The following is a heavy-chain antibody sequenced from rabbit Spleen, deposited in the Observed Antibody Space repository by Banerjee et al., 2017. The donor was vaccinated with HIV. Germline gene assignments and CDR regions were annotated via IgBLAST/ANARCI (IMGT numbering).Heavy chain of an antibody. CDR2: IVPVFGIT. D-gene: IGHD1-1*01. CDR3: ARDSATSFSSYGMDL. V-gene: IGHV1S45*01. J-gene: IGHJ6*01. CDR1: GFTISSYW. Sequence: QEQLEESGGRLVQPGGSLTLSCKGSGFTISSYWMNWVRQAPGKGLEWIGYIVPVFGITYYANWVNGRFSISKTSSTTVTLQMTSLTAADTATYFCARDSATSFSSYGMDLWGPGTLVTVS.